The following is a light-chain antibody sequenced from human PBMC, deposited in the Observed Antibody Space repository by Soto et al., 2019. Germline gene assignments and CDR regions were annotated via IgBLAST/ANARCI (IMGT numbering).Light chain of an antibody. V-gene: IGLV3-21*02. Sequence: SYALTQPPSVSVAPGQTARISCGGNNIGRKGVHWYQQKPGRAPVVVVYDDSDRPSGIPERFSGANSGDTATLTISRVEAGDEADYYCHVWDSSSGHYIFGTGTKVTVL. CDR3: HVWDSSSGHYI. CDR1: NIGRKG. CDR2: DDS. J-gene: IGLJ1*01.